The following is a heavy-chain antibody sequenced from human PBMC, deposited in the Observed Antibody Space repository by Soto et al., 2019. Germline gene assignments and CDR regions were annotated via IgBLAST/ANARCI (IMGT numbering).Heavy chain of an antibody. CDR2: ILPIFGTA. CDR1: GGTFSTSS. CDR3: ARGHEYGGNSDAFDI. Sequence: QVQLVQSGAEVKKPGSSVKVSCKASGGTFSTSSIYWLRQAPGQRPEWMGNILPIFGTADYAQKFRDRVTITADKSTNTAYMELRSLFSEDAAVCYCARGHEYGGNSDAFDIWGQGTVVTVSS. D-gene: IGHD4-17*01. J-gene: IGHJ3*02. V-gene: IGHV1-69*14.